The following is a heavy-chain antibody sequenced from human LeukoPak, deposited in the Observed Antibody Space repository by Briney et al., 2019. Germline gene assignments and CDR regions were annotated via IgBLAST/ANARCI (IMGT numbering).Heavy chain of an antibody. CDR3: ARAPPKRGTPVYYFDY. V-gene: IGHV3-30*03. J-gene: IGHJ4*02. Sequence: GGSLRLSCAASGFTFSSYGMHWVRQAPGKGLEWVAVISYDGSNKYYADSVKGRFTISRDNSKNTLYLQMSGLRAEDTAVYYCARAPPKRGTPVYYFDYWGQGTLVTVSS. D-gene: IGHD1-26*01. CDR1: GFTFSSYG. CDR2: ISYDGSNK.